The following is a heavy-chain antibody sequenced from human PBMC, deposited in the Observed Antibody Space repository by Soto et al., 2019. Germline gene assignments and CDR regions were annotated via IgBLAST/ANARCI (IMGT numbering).Heavy chain of an antibody. D-gene: IGHD3-10*01. CDR3: APWFGAFDY. CDR2: ISYDGSNK. Sequence: PGGSLRLSCAASGFTFSSYGMHWVRQAPGKGLEWVAVISYDGSNKYYADSVKGRFTFSRDNSKNTLYLQMNSLRAEDTAVYYCAPWFGAFDYWGQGTLVTVSS. V-gene: IGHV3-30*03. J-gene: IGHJ4*02. CDR1: GFTFSSYG.